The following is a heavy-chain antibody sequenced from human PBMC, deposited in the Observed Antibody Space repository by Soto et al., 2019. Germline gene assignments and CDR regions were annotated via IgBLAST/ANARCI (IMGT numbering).Heavy chain of an antibody. D-gene: IGHD2-21*02. V-gene: IGHV3-48*02. CDR3: ARLPKGSLVTA. CDR2: ISSRSDKT. J-gene: IGHJ4*02. CDR1: GFSFSDHR. Sequence: LVESGGDLIYPGGSLRLSCVASGFSFSDHRMNWVRQAPGKGLQWVSYISSRSDKTYYADSVKGRFTVSRDNAKNALFLQMDSLRDDDTATYYCARLPKGSLVTAWGQGTRVTVSS.